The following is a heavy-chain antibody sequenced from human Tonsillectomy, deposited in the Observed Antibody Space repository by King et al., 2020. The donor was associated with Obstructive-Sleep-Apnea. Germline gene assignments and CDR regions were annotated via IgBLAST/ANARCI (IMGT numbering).Heavy chain of an antibody. J-gene: IGHJ4*02. CDR1: GFTFSDQS. CDR2: TRHIANSYTT. V-gene: IGHV3-72*01. Sequence: VQLVQSGGGLVQPGGSLRLSCEASGFTFSDQSMDWVRQAPRKGLEWVGRTRHIANSYTTESAASVKGRFNISRDDSKNSLYLQMNSLKTEDTAVYYCAKVARPPAPMDYWGQGTLVTVSS. CDR3: AKVARPPAPMDY.